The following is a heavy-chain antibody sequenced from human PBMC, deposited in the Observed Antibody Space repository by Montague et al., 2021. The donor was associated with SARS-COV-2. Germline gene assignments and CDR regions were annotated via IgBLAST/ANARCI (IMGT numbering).Heavy chain of an antibody. V-gene: IGHV4-39*02. CDR3: ARRGRKLLPVATTIGGFDI. J-gene: IGHJ3*02. D-gene: IGHD5-12*01. CDR1: GGSISSNNYY. Sequence: SETLSLTCTVSGGSISSNNYYWDWIRQPPGKGLEWIGSIYDSGSTYYXXXLKSRVTISVDTSKNRFSPKLNSVTAADTAVYYCARRGRKLLPVATTIGGFDIWGQGTMVTVSS. CDR2: IYDSGST.